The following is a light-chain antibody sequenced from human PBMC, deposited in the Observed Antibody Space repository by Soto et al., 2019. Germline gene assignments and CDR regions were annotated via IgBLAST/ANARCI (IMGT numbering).Light chain of an antibody. CDR3: QQYDTYPRT. V-gene: IGKV1-16*01. Sequence: DIQMTQSPSSVSASVGDRVTITCRASQGIRNYLVWFQQQPGKAPKSLIYASFRLQSGVPSRFSASASGTNFTLTIASLQPEDFATYYCQQYDTYPRTFGQGTKVEIK. CDR2: ASF. CDR1: QGIRNY. J-gene: IGKJ1*01.